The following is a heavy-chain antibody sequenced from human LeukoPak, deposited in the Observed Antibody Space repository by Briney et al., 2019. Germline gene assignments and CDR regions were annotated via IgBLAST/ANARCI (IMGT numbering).Heavy chain of an antibody. Sequence: GASVKVSCKASGYTFTSYDINWVRQATGQGLEWIGWMNPNSGNTGYAQKFQGRVTMTRNTSISTAYMELSSLRSEDTAVYYCARGPVFYYGSGSYYYGMDVWGQGTTVTVSS. D-gene: IGHD3-10*01. CDR2: MNPNSGNT. CDR1: GYTFTSYD. J-gene: IGHJ6*02. V-gene: IGHV1-8*01. CDR3: ARGPVFYYGSGSYYYGMDV.